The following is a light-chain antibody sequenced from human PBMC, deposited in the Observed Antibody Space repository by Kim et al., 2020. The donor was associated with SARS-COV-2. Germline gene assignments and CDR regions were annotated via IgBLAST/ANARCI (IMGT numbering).Light chain of an antibody. CDR2: RTS. CDR3: QQHNDWPLT. V-gene: IGKV3-15*01. J-gene: IGKJ4*01. Sequence: EIAMTQSPATLSLSPGERATLSCRASQIVSNTNLVWYQQKPGQAPSLLIYRTSTRAAGVPARFSGSGSGTEFTLTISSLQSEDFAVYYCQQHNDWPLTFGGGTKVDIK. CDR1: QIVSNTN.